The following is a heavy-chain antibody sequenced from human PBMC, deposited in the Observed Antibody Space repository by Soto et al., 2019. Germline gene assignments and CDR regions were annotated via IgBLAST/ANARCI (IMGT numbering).Heavy chain of an antibody. CDR3: TTYSTGGFGDYAMDV. V-gene: IGHV3-15*07. D-gene: IGHD2-21*01. CDR2: LKNKIDGGTI. J-gene: IGHJ6*02. CDR1: GFIFNNAW. Sequence: GGSLRLSCEASGFIFNNAWMNWVRQAPGKGLEWVGRLKNKIDGGTIDYAAPVKGRFTIFSDDSKNTLYLKMNSLKTEDTAVYYCTTYSTGGFGDYAMDVWGQGTTVTVSS.